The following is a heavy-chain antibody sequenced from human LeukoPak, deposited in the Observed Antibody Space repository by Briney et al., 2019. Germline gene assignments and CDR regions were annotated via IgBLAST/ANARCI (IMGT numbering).Heavy chain of an antibody. V-gene: IGHV3-23*01. CDR3: AKDMWACSGGSCYPEGGLDY. Sequence: GGSLRLSCAASGFTFSSYAMSTVPQAPGKGVGWVSAISGSGGITYYADSVKGRFTISRDNSKNTLYLQMNSLRAEDTAVYYCAKDMWACSGGSCYPEGGLDYWGQGTLVTVSS. D-gene: IGHD2-15*01. J-gene: IGHJ4*02. CDR1: GFTFSSYA. CDR2: ISGSGGIT.